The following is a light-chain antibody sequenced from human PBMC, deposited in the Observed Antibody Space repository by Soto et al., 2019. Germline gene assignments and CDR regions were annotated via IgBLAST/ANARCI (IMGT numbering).Light chain of an antibody. Sequence: EIVLTQSPATLSVSPGERATLSCRASQSVTTNLAWYQQKPGQFPRLLISGASTRATDIPARFSGSGSGTEFTLTISSLQSEDLAVYYCQQFDSWPITFGQGTRLEIK. CDR3: QQFDSWPIT. J-gene: IGKJ5*01. CDR1: QSVTTN. CDR2: GAS. V-gene: IGKV3-15*01.